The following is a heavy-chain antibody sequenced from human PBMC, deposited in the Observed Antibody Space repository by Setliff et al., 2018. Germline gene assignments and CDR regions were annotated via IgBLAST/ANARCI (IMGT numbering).Heavy chain of an antibody. V-gene: IGHV3-48*01. D-gene: IGHD6-19*01. CDR3: AKDVGLGSGWSYFDY. Sequence: GGSLRLSCIVSGLTFRNFGMTWVRQAPGKGLEWLSKISGASSTIYYADSVKGRFTISRDNSRNTLYLQMDSLRADDTAVYFCAKDVGLGSGWSYFDYWGQGALVTVSS. CDR1: GLTFRNFG. J-gene: IGHJ4*02. CDR2: ISGASSTI.